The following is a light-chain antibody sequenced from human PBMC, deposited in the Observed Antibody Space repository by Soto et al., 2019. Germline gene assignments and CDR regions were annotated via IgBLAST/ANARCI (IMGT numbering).Light chain of an antibody. CDR3: QQYNTWPPLT. J-gene: IGKJ4*01. Sequence: EIVMTQSPATLSASPGERVTLSCRASQSFSNDLAWYQQRPGQAPRLLIYDASTRATGIPARFSGSGSGTEFTLTISSLQSEDFAVYYCQQYNTWPPLTFGGGTKVEIK. V-gene: IGKV3-15*01. CDR2: DAS. CDR1: QSFSND.